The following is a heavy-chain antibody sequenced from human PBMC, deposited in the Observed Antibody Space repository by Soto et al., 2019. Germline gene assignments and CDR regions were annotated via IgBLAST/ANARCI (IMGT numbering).Heavy chain of an antibody. D-gene: IGHD2-2*01. J-gene: IGHJ4*02. CDR2: ISDSGDST. V-gene: IGHV3-23*01. CDR1: GFTFSSHA. CDR3: AKGGCTRCPFDD. Sequence: EVQLLESGGGLVQPGGSLRLSCAASGFTFSSHAMSWVRQAPGKGLDWVSVISDSGDSTYYADSVKGRFTISRDNAKNPLYLQMNSLRAEDTAVYYCAKGGCTRCPFDDWGQGTLVTVSS.